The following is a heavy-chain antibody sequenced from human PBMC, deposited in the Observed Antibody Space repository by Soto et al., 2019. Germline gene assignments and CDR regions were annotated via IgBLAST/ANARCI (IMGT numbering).Heavy chain of an antibody. CDR1: GFTFSSYW. V-gene: IGHV3-7*05. J-gene: IGHJ4*02. D-gene: IGHD3-3*01. CDR3: ASDDRLLEWLPYFDY. CDR2: IKQDGSEK. Sequence: EVQLVESGGGLVQPGGSLRLSCAASGFTFSSYWMSWVRQAPGKGLEWVANIKQDGSEKYYVDSVKGRFTISRDNAKNSLYLQMNSLRAKDTAVYYCASDDRLLEWLPYFDYWGQGTLVTVSS.